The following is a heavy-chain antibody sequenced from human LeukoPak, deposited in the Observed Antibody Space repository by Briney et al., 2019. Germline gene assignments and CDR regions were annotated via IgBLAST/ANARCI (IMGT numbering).Heavy chain of an antibody. J-gene: IGHJ1*01. CDR2: IDTNSGGT. CDR3: ASEAFCAGGSCYLHKVAS. D-gene: IGHD2-15*01. Sequence: ASVKVSCKASGYTFTSYGISWVRQAPGQGLEWMGWIDTNSGGTKYAQKFQGRVTITRDTSIGTAYMELSSLISDDTAVYYCASEAFCAGGSCYLHKVASWSPCTQVTVSS. V-gene: IGHV1-2*02. CDR1: GYTFTSYG.